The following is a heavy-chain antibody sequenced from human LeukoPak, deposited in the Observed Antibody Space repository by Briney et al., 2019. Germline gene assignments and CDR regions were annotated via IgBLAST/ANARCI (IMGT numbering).Heavy chain of an antibody. Sequence: PSETLSLTCTVSGGSISSSSYYWGWIRQPPGKGLEWIGYIYYSGSTYYNPSLKSRVTISVDTSKNQFSLKLSSVTAADTAVYYCARDKGGGEPHFDYWGQGTLVTVSS. D-gene: IGHD1-14*01. CDR1: GGSISSSSYY. CDR2: IYYSGST. J-gene: IGHJ4*02. V-gene: IGHV4-30-4*08. CDR3: ARDKGGGEPHFDY.